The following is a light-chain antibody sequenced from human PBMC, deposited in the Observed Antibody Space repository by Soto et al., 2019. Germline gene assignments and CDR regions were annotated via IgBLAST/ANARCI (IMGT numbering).Light chain of an antibody. CDR3: QSFDNSLSGWV. CDR1: SSNIGAGYY. J-gene: IGLJ3*02. CDR2: GDT. V-gene: IGLV1-40*01. Sequence: QPVLTQSPSVSGAPGQRVTVSCIGSSSNIGAGYYVQWYQQVPGTAPKLIIYGDTNRPSGVPDRFSGSKSGTSASLTITGLQVEDDADYYCQSFDNSLSGWVFGGGTKVTVL.